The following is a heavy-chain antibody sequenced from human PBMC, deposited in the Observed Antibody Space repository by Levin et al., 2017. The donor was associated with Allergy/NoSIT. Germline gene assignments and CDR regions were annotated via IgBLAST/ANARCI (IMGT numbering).Heavy chain of an antibody. CDR3: ARGVGGFWGTYRIDY. J-gene: IGHJ4*02. CDR1: GGSFSAYY. V-gene: IGHV4-34*01. CDR2: INHSGSA. Sequence: SETLSLTCAVYGGSFSAYYWTWIRQPPGRGLEWVGEINHSGSANYNPSLKSRVTISVDTSKNQFSLKLSSVTAADTAVYYCARGVGGFWGTYRIDYWGQGTLVTVSS. D-gene: IGHD3-16*02.